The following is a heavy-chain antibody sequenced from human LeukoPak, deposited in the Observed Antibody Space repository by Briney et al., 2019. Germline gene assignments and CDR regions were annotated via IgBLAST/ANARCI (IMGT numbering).Heavy chain of an antibody. J-gene: IGHJ3*02. CDR1: GGSVSSGSYY. D-gene: IGHD3-16*01. V-gene: IGHV4-61*01. CDR3: ARDPHGGDAFDI. Sequence: SETLSLTCTVSGGSVSSGSYYWSWIRQPPGKGLEWIGYIYYSGSTNYNPSLKSRVTISVDTSKNQFSLKLSSVTAADTAVYYCARDPHGGDAFDIWGQGTMVTVSS. CDR2: IYYSGST.